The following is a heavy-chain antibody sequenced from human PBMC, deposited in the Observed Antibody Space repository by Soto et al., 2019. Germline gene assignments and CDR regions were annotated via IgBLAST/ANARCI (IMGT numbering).Heavy chain of an antibody. CDR3: ARDLNDILTCYYNDY. CDR1: GGTFSSYT. V-gene: IGHV1-69*08. CDR2: IIPILGIA. J-gene: IGHJ4*02. D-gene: IGHD3-9*01. Sequence: QVQLVQSGAEVKKPGSSVKVSCKASGGTFSSYTISWVRQAPGQGLEWMGRIIPILGIANYAQKFQGRVTITADKSTSTAYMELSSLSSEDTAVYYCARDLNDILTCYYNDYWGQGTLVTVSS.